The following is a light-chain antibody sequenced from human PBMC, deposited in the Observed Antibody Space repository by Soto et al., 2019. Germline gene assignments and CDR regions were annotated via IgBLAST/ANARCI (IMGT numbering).Light chain of an antibody. CDR3: AAWDDSLNGYV. CDR2: DVS. V-gene: IGLV2-11*01. CDR1: TSDVGGYSY. Sequence: QSALTQPRSVSGSPGQSVTISCTGTTSDVGGYSYVSWYQQHPGKAPKVMIYDVSKRPSGVPDRFSGSKSGNTASLTISGLQADDEADYICAAWDDSLNGYVFGTGTKLTVL. J-gene: IGLJ1*01.